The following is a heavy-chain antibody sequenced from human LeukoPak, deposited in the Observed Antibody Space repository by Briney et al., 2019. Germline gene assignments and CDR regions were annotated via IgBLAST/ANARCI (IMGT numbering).Heavy chain of an antibody. CDR2: ISYDGSNK. V-gene: IGHV3-30*03. CDR3: ATAVAGTCFDY. J-gene: IGHJ4*02. D-gene: IGHD6-19*01. Sequence: GRSLRLSCAASGFTFSSYGMHWVRQAPGKGLEWVAVISYDGSNKYYADSVKGRFTISRDNSKNTLYPQMNSLRAEDTAVYYCATAVAGTCFDYWGQGTLVTVSS. CDR1: GFTFSSYG.